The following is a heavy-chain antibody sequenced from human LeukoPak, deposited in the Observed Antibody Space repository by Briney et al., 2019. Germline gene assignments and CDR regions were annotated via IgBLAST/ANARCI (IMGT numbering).Heavy chain of an antibody. Sequence: SETLSLTCTVSGGSIGSYYWSWIRQPPGKGLEWIGHISYSGSTNYNPSLKSRVTISVDTSKNQFSLKLSSVTAADTAVYYCARGGSGYALNWFDPCGQGTLVTVSS. CDR1: GGSIGSYY. V-gene: IGHV4-59*01. CDR3: ARGGSGYALNWFDP. CDR2: ISYSGST. D-gene: IGHD5-12*01. J-gene: IGHJ5*02.